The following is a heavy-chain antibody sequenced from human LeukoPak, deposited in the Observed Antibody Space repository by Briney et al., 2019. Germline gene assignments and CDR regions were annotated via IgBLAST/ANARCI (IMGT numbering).Heavy chain of an antibody. CDR3: ARYSAGRVFDY. CDR2: IYYSGST. Sequence: ASETLSLTCTVSGGSVSSSSYNWGWIRQPPGKGLEWIGSIYYSGSTYYNPSLKSRVTISVDTSKNQFSLKLSSVTAADTAVYYCARYSAGRVFDYWGQGTLVTVSS. CDR1: GGSVSSSSYN. D-gene: IGHD3-10*01. V-gene: IGHV4-39*01. J-gene: IGHJ4*02.